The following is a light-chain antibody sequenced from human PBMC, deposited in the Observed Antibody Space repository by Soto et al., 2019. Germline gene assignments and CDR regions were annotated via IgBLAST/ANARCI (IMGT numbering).Light chain of an antibody. V-gene: IGKV1-33*01. CDR3: QQRSNWPPTIT. CDR1: QNINNY. Sequence: DIQMAQSPSSLSAAVGDRVTITCQASQNINNYLNWYQQKPGRAPKLLIYDASNLEAGVPSRFRGSGSGTDFTFTISRLQPEDIAVYYCQQRSNWPPTITFGQGTRLEIK. J-gene: IGKJ5*01. CDR2: DAS.